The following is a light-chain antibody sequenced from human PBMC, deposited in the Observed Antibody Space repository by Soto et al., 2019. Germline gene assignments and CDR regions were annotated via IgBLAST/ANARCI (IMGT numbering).Light chain of an antibody. CDR2: DVS. Sequence: QSALTQPASVSGSPGQSITISCTGTSSDVGGYNYVSWYQQHPGKAPKLMIYDVSNRPSGVSNRFSGSKSGNTASLTISGLQVEDEADYYCSSYTSSSTPYVFGTGTKVT. CDR1: SSDVGGYNY. V-gene: IGLV2-14*01. J-gene: IGLJ1*01. CDR3: SSYTSSSTPYV.